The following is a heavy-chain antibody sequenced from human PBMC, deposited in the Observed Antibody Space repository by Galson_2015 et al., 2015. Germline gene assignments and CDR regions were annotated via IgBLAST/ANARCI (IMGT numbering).Heavy chain of an antibody. J-gene: IGHJ4*02. Sequence: SLRLSCAVSGFTFSNRWMSWVRQAPGNGLEWVANINKDGSEKNYVDSVEGRFTISRDNAKNSLYLQLNSPRAEDTAVYYCASYDFWSGYSLGNWGQGTLVTFSS. CDR2: INKDGSEK. D-gene: IGHD3-3*01. V-gene: IGHV3-7*01. CDR1: GFTFSNRW. CDR3: ASYDFWSGYSLGN.